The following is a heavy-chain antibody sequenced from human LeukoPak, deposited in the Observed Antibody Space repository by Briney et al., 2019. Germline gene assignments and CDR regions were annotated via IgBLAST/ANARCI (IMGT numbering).Heavy chain of an antibody. CDR3: VKDYPRIGVTGTTSFFDY. V-gene: IGHV3-23*01. CDR1: GFTFSSYA. Sequence: GGSLRLSCAASGFTFSSYAMSWVRQAPGKGLEWVSGLNEDGSTTFYADSVQGRFTISRDNSQNILYLQMSSLRAEDTAVYYCVKDYPRIGVTGTTSFFDYWGQGNLVTVSS. J-gene: IGHJ4*02. CDR2: LNEDGSTT. D-gene: IGHD1-7*01.